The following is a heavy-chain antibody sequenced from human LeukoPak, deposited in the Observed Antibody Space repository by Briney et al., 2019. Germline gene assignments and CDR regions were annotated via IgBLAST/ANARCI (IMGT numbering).Heavy chain of an antibody. Sequence: GGSLRLSCTASGFSFSGHWMHWARQLPGKGLVWVSRISPTGSRTSYADSVKGRFTVSRDNAKNTLYLQVNNLRAEDTAVYYCARGPNSNWSGLDFWGQGTLLTVSS. CDR2: ISPTGSRT. CDR3: ARGPNSNWSGLDF. CDR1: GFSFSGHW. J-gene: IGHJ4*02. V-gene: IGHV3-74*01. D-gene: IGHD6-6*01.